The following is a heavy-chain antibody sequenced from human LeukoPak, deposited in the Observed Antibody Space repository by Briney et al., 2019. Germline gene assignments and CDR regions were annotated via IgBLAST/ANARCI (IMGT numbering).Heavy chain of an antibody. D-gene: IGHD3-9*01. Sequence: SETLSLTCTVSGGSISSSSYYWGWVRQPPGKGLEWIGSIYYSGSTYYNPSLKSRVTISVDTSKNQFSLKLSSVTAADTAVYYCARDPIDRFDILTGTWGQGTLVTVSS. V-gene: IGHV4-39*07. J-gene: IGHJ4*02. CDR3: ARDPIDRFDILTGT. CDR1: GGSISSSSYY. CDR2: IYYSGST.